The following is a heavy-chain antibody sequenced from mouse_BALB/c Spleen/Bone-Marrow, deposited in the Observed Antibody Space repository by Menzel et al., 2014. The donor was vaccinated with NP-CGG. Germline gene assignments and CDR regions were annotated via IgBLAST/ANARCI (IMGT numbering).Heavy chain of an antibody. CDR2: IYPGTGST. CDR3: ARWLLLDY. D-gene: IGHD2-3*01. V-gene: IGHV1S22*01. J-gene: IGHJ2*01. Sequence: LQQSGSELVRPGASVKLSCKASGYTFTSYWMHWVKQRPGQGLEWIGNIYPGTGSTNYDEKFKSKATLTVDTSSRTAYMQLSSPTSEDSAVYYCARWLLLDYWGQGTTLTVSS. CDR1: GYTFTSYW.